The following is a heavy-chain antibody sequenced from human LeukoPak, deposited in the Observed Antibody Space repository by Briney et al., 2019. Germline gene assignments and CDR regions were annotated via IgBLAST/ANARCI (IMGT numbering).Heavy chain of an antibody. Sequence: SETLSLTCTVSGGSISSSSYYWGWIRQPPGKGLEWIGSIYYSGSTYYNPSLKSRVTISVDTSKNQFSLKLSSVTAADTAVYYCAKSFHPWIQLKNPFDYWGQGTLVTVSS. J-gene: IGHJ4*02. CDR1: GGSISSSSYY. D-gene: IGHD5-18*01. CDR2: IYYSGST. V-gene: IGHV4-39*07. CDR3: AKSFHPWIQLKNPFDY.